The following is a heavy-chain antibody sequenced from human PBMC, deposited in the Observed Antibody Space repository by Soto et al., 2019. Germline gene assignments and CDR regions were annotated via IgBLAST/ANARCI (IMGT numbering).Heavy chain of an antibody. Sequence: GQSLNISFKRSGYRFTTYRIGWVRQMPGKGLEWRGLISPGDSDTNYSPSFQGQFTISADKSISSAYLQCSSLEASDTAMYYCARRYDSSSSSCLDYWGQRSLVTVTS. CDR1: GYRFTTYR. CDR3: ARRYDSSSSSCLDY. V-gene: IGHV5-51*01. J-gene: IGHJ4*02. CDR2: ISPGDSDT. D-gene: IGHD6-6*01.